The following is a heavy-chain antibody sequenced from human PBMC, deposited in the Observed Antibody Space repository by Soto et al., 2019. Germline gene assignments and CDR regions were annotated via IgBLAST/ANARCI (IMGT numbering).Heavy chain of an antibody. Sequence: PGGSLRLSCAASGFTFSTYDMHWVRQATGKGLEWVSAIGTIGDTYYLDSVKGRFTISRENAKSSVYLQMNSLRAGDTAVYYCARGRSNQYESSPPPKFDPWGRGTLVTVSS. CDR3: ARGRSNQYESSPPPKFDP. J-gene: IGHJ5*02. CDR1: GFTFSTYD. CDR2: IGTIGDT. V-gene: IGHV3-13*01. D-gene: IGHD2-8*01.